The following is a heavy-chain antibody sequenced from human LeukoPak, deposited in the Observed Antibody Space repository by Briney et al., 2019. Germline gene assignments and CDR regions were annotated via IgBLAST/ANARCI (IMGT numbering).Heavy chain of an antibody. CDR2: IYYSGST. D-gene: IGHD2-2*02. J-gene: IGHJ4*02. CDR3: ARNYCSSTSCYTEGFDY. CDR1: GGSISSGDYY. Sequence: SEXLSLTCTVSGGSISSGDYYWSWIRQPPGRGREWLGYIYYSGSTYYNPSLKRRVTISVDTSKNQFSLQLSSVTAADTAVYYCARNYCSSTSCYTEGFDYWGQGTLVTVSS. V-gene: IGHV4-30-4*08.